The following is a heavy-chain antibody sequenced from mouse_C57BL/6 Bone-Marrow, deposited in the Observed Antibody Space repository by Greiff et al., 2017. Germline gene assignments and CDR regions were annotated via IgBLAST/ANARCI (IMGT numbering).Heavy chain of an antibody. CDR1: GYTFTSYW. D-gene: IGHD1-1*01. J-gene: IGHJ1*03. CDR3: ARDIHYGSSLLYWYFDV. Sequence: QVQLQQPGAELVMPGASVKLSCKASGYTFTSYWMHWVEQRPGQGLEWIGEIDPSDSYTNYNQKFKGKSTLTVDKSSSTAYMQLSSLTSEDSAVYYCARDIHYGSSLLYWYFDVWGTGTTVTVSS. V-gene: IGHV1-69*01. CDR2: IDPSDSYT.